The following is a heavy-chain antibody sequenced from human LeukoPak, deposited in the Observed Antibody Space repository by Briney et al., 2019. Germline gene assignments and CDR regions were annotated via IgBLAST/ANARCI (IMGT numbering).Heavy chain of an antibody. CDR2: SYYSGST. CDR3: ARVWGYQLLQFIHVWFDP. D-gene: IGHD2-2*01. V-gene: IGHV4-39*07. Sequence: SETLSRTCTVSGGSISSSSYYWGWIRQPPGKGLEWFGSSYYSGSTYYNPSLKSRVTISVDTSKNQFSLKLSSVTAADTAVYYCARVWGYQLLQFIHVWFDPWGQGTLVTVSS. CDR1: GGSISSSSYY. J-gene: IGHJ5*02.